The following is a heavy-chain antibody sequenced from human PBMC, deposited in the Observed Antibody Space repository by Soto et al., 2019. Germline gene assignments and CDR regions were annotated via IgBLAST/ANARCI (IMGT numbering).Heavy chain of an antibody. CDR3: TRAIWIAEPGLTVYYYGMDV. CDR2: SRNKAKSYST. Sequence: EVQLVESGGGLVQPGGSLRLSCAASGFTFSDHYMDWVRQAPGKGLEWVGRSRNKAKSYSTEYAASVKGRFTISRDDSKTSRYLQMNSLNTEDTAVYYCTRAIWIAEPGLTVYYYGMDVWGQGTTVIVAS. CDR1: GFTFSDHY. V-gene: IGHV3-72*01. J-gene: IGHJ6*02. D-gene: IGHD6-13*01.